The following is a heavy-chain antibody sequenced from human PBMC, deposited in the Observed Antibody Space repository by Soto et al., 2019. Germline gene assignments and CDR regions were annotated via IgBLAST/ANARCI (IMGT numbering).Heavy chain of an antibody. J-gene: IGHJ4*02. CDR2: ISGSGGST. Sequence: GGSLRLSCAASGFTFSSYAMSWVRQAPGKGLEWVSAISGSGGSTYYADSVKGRFTISRDNSKNTLYLQMNSLSAEDTAVYYCARLVPPFLSSAPPYGYFDYLGQGTLVTVSS. CDR3: ARLVPPFLSSAPPYGYFDY. V-gene: IGHV3-23*01. CDR1: GFTFSSYA. D-gene: IGHD3-10*01.